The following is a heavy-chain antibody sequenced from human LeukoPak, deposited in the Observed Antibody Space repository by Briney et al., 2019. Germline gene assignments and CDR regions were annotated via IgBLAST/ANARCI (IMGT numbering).Heavy chain of an antibody. Sequence: PGGSLRLSCAASGFTFSSYAMSWVRQAPGKGLEWVSGISGSDGSTYSADSVKGRFTISRDTSRNTLYLRMNSLRAEDTAVYYCAKNGDGVIGYLLNWGRGTLVTVSS. CDR3: AKNGDGVIGYLLN. CDR2: ISGSDGST. V-gene: IGHV3-23*01. CDR1: GFTFSSYA. D-gene: IGHD3-22*01. J-gene: IGHJ4*02.